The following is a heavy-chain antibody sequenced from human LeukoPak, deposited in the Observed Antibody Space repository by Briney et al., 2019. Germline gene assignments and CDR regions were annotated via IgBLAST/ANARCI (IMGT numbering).Heavy chain of an antibody. J-gene: IGHJ4*02. D-gene: IGHD6-19*01. CDR2: IIPIFGTA. Sequence: SVKASCKASGGTFSSYAISWVRQAPRQGLEWMGGIIPIFGTANYAPKFQGRVTITADKSTSTAYMELSSLRAEDTAVYYCAVGYSSVWAIGWYFDYWGQGTLVTVSS. V-gene: IGHV1-69*06. CDR3: AVGYSSVWAIGWYFDY. CDR1: GGTFSSYA.